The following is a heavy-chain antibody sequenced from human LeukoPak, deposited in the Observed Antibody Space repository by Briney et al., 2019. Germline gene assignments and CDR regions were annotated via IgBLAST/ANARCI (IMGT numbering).Heavy chain of an antibody. CDR3: VRGQATAWGLDY. Sequence: PGGSLRLSCAASGFAFSTNWMHWVRQAPGKGLVWVSHISTDARTITYADFVKGRFTISRDNAKNTLYLQMNSLRAEDTALYYCVRGQATAWGLDYWGQGTLVPVSS. CDR1: GFAFSTNW. J-gene: IGHJ4*02. CDR2: ISTDARTI. D-gene: IGHD6-13*01. V-gene: IGHV3-74*01.